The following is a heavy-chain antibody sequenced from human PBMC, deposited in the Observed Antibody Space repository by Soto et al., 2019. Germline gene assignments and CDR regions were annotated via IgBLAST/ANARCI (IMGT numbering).Heavy chain of an antibody. V-gene: IGHV5-10-1*04. CDR1: GYSFTSYW. CDR2: IYPSDSYT. J-gene: IGHJ3*02. CDR3: ARLGGSGYSRYAFDI. D-gene: IGHD3-22*01. Sequence: GESLKISCKGSGYSFTSYWINWVRQMPGKGLEWMGRIYPSDSYTNYSPSFQGQVTISADKSISTAYLQWSSLKASDTAMYYCARLGGSGYSRYAFDIWGQGTMVTVSS.